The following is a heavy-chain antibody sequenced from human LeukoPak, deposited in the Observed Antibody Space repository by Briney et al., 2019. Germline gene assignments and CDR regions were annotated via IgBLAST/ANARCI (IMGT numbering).Heavy chain of an antibody. J-gene: IGHJ4*02. D-gene: IGHD6-6*01. CDR1: GFTFSTYG. CDR3: ARGGAARPDF. CDR2: IKADGGEK. V-gene: IGHV3-7*01. Sequence: GGSLRLSCAASGFTFSTYGMNWFRQTPGKGLEWVGKIKADGGEKDHVASVKGRFTISRDNAKNSLYLQMNSLRVEDTAVYYCARGGAARPDFWGQGTLVTVSS.